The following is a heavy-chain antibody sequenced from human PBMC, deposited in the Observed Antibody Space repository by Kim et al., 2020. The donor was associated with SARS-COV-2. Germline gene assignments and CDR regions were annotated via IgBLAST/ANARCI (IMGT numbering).Heavy chain of an antibody. J-gene: IGHJ4*02. CDR1: GYTFTSYA. CDR3: ARSDYYDSSGYYLFLFDY. CDR2: INAGNGNT. V-gene: IGHV1-3*01. D-gene: IGHD3-22*01. Sequence: ASVKVSCKASGYTFTSYAMHWVRQAPGQRLEWMGWINAGNGNTKYSQKFQGRVTITRDTSASTAYMEPSSLRSEDTAVYYCARSDYYDSSGYYLFLFDYWGQETLVTVSS.